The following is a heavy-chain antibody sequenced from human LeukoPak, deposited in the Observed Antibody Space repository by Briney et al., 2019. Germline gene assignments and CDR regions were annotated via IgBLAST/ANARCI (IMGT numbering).Heavy chain of an antibody. Sequence: GGSLRLSCAASGFTITAYAMSWVRQAPGKGLEWVANIKQDGSEKYYVDSVKGRFTISRDNAKNSLYLQMDSLRAEDTAVYYCARSGRGVDSFYFYMDVWGKGTTVTVSS. V-gene: IGHV3-7*01. CDR1: GFTITAYA. CDR2: IKQDGSEK. D-gene: IGHD3-10*01. J-gene: IGHJ6*03. CDR3: ARSGRGVDSFYFYMDV.